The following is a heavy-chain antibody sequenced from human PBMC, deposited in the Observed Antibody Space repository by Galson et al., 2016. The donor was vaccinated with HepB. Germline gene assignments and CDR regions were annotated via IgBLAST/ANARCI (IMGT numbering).Heavy chain of an antibody. Sequence: SETLSLTCNVSGGSITTGIYYWGWIRQPPGKGLEWIGSIYYVGSTYYNPSLKSRVTISVDTSKNHFSLELRSVTAADTAVYYCARRQSGRFSPPDSWGQGTLVTVSS. D-gene: IGHD1-26*01. V-gene: IGHV4-39*02. CDR2: IYYVGST. CDR3: ARRQSGRFSPPDS. CDR1: GGSITTGIYY. J-gene: IGHJ4*02.